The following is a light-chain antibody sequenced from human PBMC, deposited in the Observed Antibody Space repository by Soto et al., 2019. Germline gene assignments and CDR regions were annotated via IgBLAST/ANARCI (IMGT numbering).Light chain of an antibody. Sequence: EIVMTQSPATQSVSPGERATVSCRASQSVSSNLAWYQQKPGQAPRLLIYGASTRGTGIPARFSGSGSGTEFTLTISSLQSEDFAVYYCQQYNNWPRTFGQGTKLEIK. CDR2: GAS. V-gene: IGKV3-15*01. J-gene: IGKJ2*01. CDR1: QSVSSN. CDR3: QQYNNWPRT.